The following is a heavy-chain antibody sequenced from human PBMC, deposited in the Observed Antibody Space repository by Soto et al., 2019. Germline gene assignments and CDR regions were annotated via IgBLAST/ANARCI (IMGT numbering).Heavy chain of an antibody. V-gene: IGHV3-33*01. CDR1: GFTFSSYG. CDR3: ARDRAPYYYDSSGPFQH. CDR2: IWYDGSNK. Sequence: PGGSLRLSCAASGFTFSSYGMHWVRQAPGKGLEWVAVIWYDGSNKYYADSVKGRFTISRDNSKNTLYLQMNSLRAEDTAVYYCARDRAPYYYDSSGPFQHWGQGTLVTVSS. J-gene: IGHJ1*01. D-gene: IGHD3-22*01.